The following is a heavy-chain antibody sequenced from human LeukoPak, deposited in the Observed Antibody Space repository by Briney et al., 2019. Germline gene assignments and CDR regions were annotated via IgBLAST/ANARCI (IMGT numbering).Heavy chain of an antibody. CDR3: ARPRYSSLDHAFDI. CDR2: MNPNSGDT. V-gene: IGHV1-8*01. CDR1: GYTFTSYD. J-gene: IGHJ3*02. Sequence: XSVKVSCKASGYTFTSYDINWVRQATGQGLEWMGWMNPNSGDTGYAQKFQGRVTMTRNTSISTAYMELSSLRSEDTAVYYCARPRYSSLDHAFDIWGQGTMVTVSS. D-gene: IGHD6-19*01.